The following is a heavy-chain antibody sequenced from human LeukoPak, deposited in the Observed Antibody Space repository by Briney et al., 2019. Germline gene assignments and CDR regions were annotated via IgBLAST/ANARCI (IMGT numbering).Heavy chain of an antibody. Sequence: GASVTVSCKASGGTFSSYAISWVRQAPGQGLEWMGRIIPILGIANYAQKFQGRVTITADKSTSTAYMELSSLRSEDTAVYYCVRLLSDYGDYSYYYYGMDVWGQGTTVTVSS. V-gene: IGHV1-69*04. J-gene: IGHJ6*02. D-gene: IGHD4-17*01. CDR2: IIPILGIA. CDR1: GGTFSSYA. CDR3: VRLLSDYGDYSYYYYGMDV.